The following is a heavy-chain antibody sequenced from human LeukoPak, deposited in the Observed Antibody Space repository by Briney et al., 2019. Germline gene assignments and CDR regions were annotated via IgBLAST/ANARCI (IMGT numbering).Heavy chain of an antibody. J-gene: IGHJ4*02. V-gene: IGHV3-30*02. CDR2: IRYDGSNK. Sequence: GGSLRLSCAASGFTVSSNYMSWVRQAPGKGLEWVAFIRYDGSNKYYADSVKGRFTISRDNSKNTLYLQMNSLRAEDTAVYYCAKARVNYYGSGSWYYFDYWGQGTLVTVSS. CDR1: GFTVSSNY. CDR3: AKARVNYYGSGSWYYFDY. D-gene: IGHD3-10*01.